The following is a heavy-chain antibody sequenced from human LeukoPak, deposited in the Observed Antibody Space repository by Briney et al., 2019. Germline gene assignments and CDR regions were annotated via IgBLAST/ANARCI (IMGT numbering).Heavy chain of an antibody. D-gene: IGHD5-18*01. CDR2: ILGGGDIT. CDR1: GFIFSNYA. V-gene: IGHV3-23*01. Sequence: GGSLRLSCTASGFIFSNYAMSWVRQAPGKGLEWVSTILGGGDITYYADSVKGRFTISRDNSKHTLHLQMTSLRVEDTARYYYAKGRGYSYGSSDFWGQGTLVTVSS. CDR3: AKGRGYSYGSSDF. J-gene: IGHJ4*02.